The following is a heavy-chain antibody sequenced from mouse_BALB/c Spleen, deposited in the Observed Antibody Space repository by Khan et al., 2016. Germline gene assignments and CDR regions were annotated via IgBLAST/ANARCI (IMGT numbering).Heavy chain of an antibody. CDR3: ARWRGKYGYFDV. D-gene: IGHD2-1*01. CDR1: GYTFTNYG. CDR2: INTNTGEP. V-gene: IGHV9-3*02. J-gene: IGHJ1*01. Sequence: QIQLVQSGPELKKPGETVKISCKASGYTFTNYGMNWVKQAPGKGLKWMGWINTNTGEPTYAEEFKGRFAFSLETSASTAYLQINNLKNEDTATYFCARWRGKYGYFDVWGAGTTVTVSS.